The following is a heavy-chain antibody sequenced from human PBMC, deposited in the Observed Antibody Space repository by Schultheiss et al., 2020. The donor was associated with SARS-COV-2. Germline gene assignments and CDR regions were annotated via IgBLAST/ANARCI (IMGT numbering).Heavy chain of an antibody. CDR1: GFTFVSYP. Sequence: GESLKISCAASGFTFVSYPMSWVRQAPGKGLEWVSVISDTGGTTFYADSVKGRFTISRDNAKSSLFLQMNSLRAEDTAVYYCARVGRDCSHGVCYNAEYFQYWGQGTLVTVSS. D-gene: IGHD2-8*01. J-gene: IGHJ1*01. V-gene: IGHV3-23*01. CDR2: ISDTGGTT. CDR3: ARVGRDCSHGVCYNAEYFQY.